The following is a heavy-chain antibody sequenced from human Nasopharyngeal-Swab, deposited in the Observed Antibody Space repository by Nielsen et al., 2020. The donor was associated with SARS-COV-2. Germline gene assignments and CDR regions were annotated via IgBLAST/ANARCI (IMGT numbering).Heavy chain of an antibody. Sequence: SSVKVSCPASGGTFSSYAISWVRQAHGHGLEWMGGIIPIFGTANYAQKLQGRVTITADESTSTAYMELSSLRSEDTAVYYCARVVDIVATIGSFDIWGQGTMVTVSS. CDR3: ARVVDIVATIGSFDI. CDR1: GGTFSSYA. CDR2: IIPIFGTA. D-gene: IGHD5-12*01. V-gene: IGHV1-69*13. J-gene: IGHJ3*02.